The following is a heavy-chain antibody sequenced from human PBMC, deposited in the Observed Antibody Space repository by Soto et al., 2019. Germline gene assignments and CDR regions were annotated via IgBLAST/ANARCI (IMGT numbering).Heavy chain of an antibody. V-gene: IGHV4-34*01. J-gene: IGHJ4*02. D-gene: IGHD6-6*01. CDR3: ARAPKVSGSSQTRPDF. CDR1: SGSFSGYY. Sequence: QVQLHQWGAGLLKPSETLSLACSIYSGSFSGYYWSWIRQPPGKGLEWIGEISQSGNTNYIPSLKGRVSISIDTSKKQFSLNLASVSAADTAVYYCARAPKVSGSSQTRPDFWGQGTLVTVSS. CDR2: ISQSGNT.